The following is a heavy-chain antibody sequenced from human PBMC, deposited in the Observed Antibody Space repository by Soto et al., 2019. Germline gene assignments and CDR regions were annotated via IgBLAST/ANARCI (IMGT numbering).Heavy chain of an antibody. J-gene: IGHJ4*02. Sequence: QVQLVESGGGVVQPGRSLRLSCAASGFTFSSYGMHWVRQAPGTGLEWEAVIWYDGSNKYYADSVKGRFTISRDNSKNPRDLEMHSLRSEDTAVSYCAIARGRDYSVGRALGNDFDYCGQGTLVTFSS. D-gene: IGHD3-10*02. CDR2: IWYDGSNK. CDR3: AIARGRDYSVGRALGNDFDY. CDR1: GFTFSSYG. V-gene: IGHV3-33*01.